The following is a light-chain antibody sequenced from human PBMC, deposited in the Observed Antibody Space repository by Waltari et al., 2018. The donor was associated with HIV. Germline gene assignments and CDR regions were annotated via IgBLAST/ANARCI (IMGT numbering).Light chain of an antibody. CDR2: GDY. V-gene: IGLV1-40*01. J-gene: IGLJ1*01. Sequence: QPVLTQPPPVSGAPGQRATIACSGGTSNTGINNDVQWFQQLPGTAPKPLIYGDYKRPSGVPDRFTGSKSGTSASLASTGLQPEDEADYYCQSYDTSLGGFYVFGTGTKVTVL. CDR3: QSYDTSLGGFYV. CDR1: TSNTGINND.